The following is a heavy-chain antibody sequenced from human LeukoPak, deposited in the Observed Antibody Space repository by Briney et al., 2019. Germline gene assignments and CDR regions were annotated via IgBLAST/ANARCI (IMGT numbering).Heavy chain of an antibody. CDR3: TKELHVAVAVADYYYFYMDA. Sequence: GWAVPLSCLACGLAFLNFAMGGVGQSAAKGVDGLATINDGGNTTFCSDSVRGRFTISRHNSKNNLYLHMDSLRPDDPAIYYCTKELHVAVAVADYYYFYMDAWGRGTAVTVSS. CDR1: GLAFLNFA. V-gene: IGHV3-23*01. D-gene: IGHD6-19*01. J-gene: IGHJ6*03. CDR2: INDGGNTT.